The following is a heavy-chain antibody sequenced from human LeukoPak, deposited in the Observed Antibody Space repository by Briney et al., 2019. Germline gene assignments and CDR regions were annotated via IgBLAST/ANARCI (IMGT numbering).Heavy chain of an antibody. CDR3: ARVRVGSSWYYNWFDP. CDR2: IIPIFGTA. V-gene: IGHV1-69*05. Sequence: SSVKVSCKASGGTFSSYAISWVRQAPGQGLEWMGRIIPIFGTANYAQKFQGRVTITTDESTSTAYMELSSLRSEDTAVYYCARVRVGSSWYYNWFDPWGQGTLVTVSS. CDR1: GGTFSSYA. J-gene: IGHJ5*02. D-gene: IGHD6-13*01.